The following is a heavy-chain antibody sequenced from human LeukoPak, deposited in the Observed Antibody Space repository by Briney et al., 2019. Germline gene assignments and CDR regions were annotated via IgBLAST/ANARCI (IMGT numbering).Heavy chain of an antibody. CDR3: ARDLLSTAGYFDY. CDR1: GGSISSYY. Sequence: SETLSLTCTVSGGSISSYYWSWIRQPPGKGLEWIGHIYYSGSTNYNPSLKSRVTISADTSKNQFSLNLSSVTAADTAVYYCARDLLSTAGYFDYWGQGTLVTVSS. CDR2: IYYSGST. J-gene: IGHJ4*02. D-gene: IGHD6-19*01. V-gene: IGHV4-59*01.